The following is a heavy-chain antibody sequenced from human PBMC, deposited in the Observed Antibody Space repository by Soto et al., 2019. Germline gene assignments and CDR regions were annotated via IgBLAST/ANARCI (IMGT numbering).Heavy chain of an antibody. D-gene: IGHD2-2*01. CDR2: INHSGST. V-gene: IGHV4-34*01. CDR3: ARGGYCSSTSCYYDYVWRSYRPVLFDY. CDR1: GGSFSGDY. Sequence: PSGTLSLTCAVYGGSFSGDYWSWIRQPPGKGLEWIGEINHSGSTNYNPSLKSRVTISVDTSKNQFSLKLSSVTAADTAVYYCARGGYCSSTSCYYDYVWRSYRPVLFDYWGQGTLVTVSS. J-gene: IGHJ4*02.